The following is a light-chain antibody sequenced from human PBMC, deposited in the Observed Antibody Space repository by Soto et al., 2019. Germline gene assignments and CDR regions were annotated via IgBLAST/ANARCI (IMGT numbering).Light chain of an antibody. V-gene: IGKV3-11*01. CDR1: QSAGNF. J-gene: IGKJ5*01. Sequence: EIVMTQSPATLSVSPGETASLSCRASQSAGNFLAWYQQKPGQAPRLLIYDASNRATGIPARFSGGGSGTDFTLTISSLEPEDFAVYYCQQRSNWPITFGQGTRLEIK. CDR2: DAS. CDR3: QQRSNWPIT.